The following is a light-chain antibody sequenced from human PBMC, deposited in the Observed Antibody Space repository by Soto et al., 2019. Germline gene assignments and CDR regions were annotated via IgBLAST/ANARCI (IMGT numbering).Light chain of an antibody. CDR3: SSYGASSTL. V-gene: IGLV2-14*03. CDR1: TSDIGGYNY. J-gene: IGLJ2*01. Sequence: QSALTQPASVSGSRGQSITISCTGSTSDIGGYNYVSWYQQHPGKAPKLLIYDVSYRPSGISDRFSGSKSGNTASLTISGLQPGDEAVYYCSSYGASSTLFGGWTKVTVL. CDR2: DVS.